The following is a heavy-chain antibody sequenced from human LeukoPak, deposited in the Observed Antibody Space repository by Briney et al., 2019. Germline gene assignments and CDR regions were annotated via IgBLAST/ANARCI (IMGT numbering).Heavy chain of an antibody. J-gene: IGHJ6*03. V-gene: IGHV1-2*02. CDR2: INPNSGGT. CDR1: GYTFTGYY. D-gene: IGHD3-10*01. CDR3: ARYITMVRGVWYYYYYMDV. Sequence: ASVKVSCKASGYTFTGYYMHWVRQAPGQGLEWMGWINPNSGGTNYAQKFQGRVTMTRDKSIRTAYMELSRLTSDGTAVYYCARYITMVRGVWYYYYYMDVWGKGTTVTVSS.